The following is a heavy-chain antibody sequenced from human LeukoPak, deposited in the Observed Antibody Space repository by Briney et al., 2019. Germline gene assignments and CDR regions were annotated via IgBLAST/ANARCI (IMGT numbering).Heavy chain of an antibody. V-gene: IGHV3-66*01. CDR3: ARSSGNYLIFDF. Sequence: GGSLRLSCAASGFTFSSNYMSWVRQAPGKGLEWVSVLYSGGTTYYADSVKRRFSISRDDSKNTLYLQLNSLRAEDTAVYYCARSSGNYLIFDFWGQGTLVTVSS. J-gene: IGHJ4*02. CDR2: LYSGGTT. D-gene: IGHD1-26*01. CDR1: GFTFSSNY.